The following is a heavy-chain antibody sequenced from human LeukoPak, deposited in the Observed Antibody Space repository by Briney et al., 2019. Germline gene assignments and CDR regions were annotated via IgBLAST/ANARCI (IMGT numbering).Heavy chain of an antibody. D-gene: IGHD4-17*01. V-gene: IGHV4-34*01. J-gene: IGHJ6*02. CDR1: GGSFSGYY. Sequence: PSETLSLTCAVYGGSFSGYYWSWIRQPPGKGLEWIGEINHSGSTNYNPSLKSRVTISVDTSKNQFSLKLSSVTAADTAVYYCARGISVTPYYGMDVWGQGTTVTVSS. CDR2: INHSGST. CDR3: ARGISVTPYYGMDV.